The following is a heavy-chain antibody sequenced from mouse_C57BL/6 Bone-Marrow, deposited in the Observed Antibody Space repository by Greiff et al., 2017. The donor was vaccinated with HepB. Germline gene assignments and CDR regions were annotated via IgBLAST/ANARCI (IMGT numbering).Heavy chain of an antibody. D-gene: IGHD1-1*01. V-gene: IGHV2-6*01. CDR2: IWGVGST. Sequence: VQLQQSGPGLVAPSQSLSITCTVSGFSLTSYGIDWVRQSPGKGLEWLGVIWGVGSTNYNSALKSRLSISKDNSKSQVFLKMNSLQTDDTAMYYWARESPYYYGTSTRDYAMDYWGQGTSVTVSS. CDR3: ARESPYYYGTSTRDYAMDY. CDR1: GFSLTSYG. J-gene: IGHJ4*01.